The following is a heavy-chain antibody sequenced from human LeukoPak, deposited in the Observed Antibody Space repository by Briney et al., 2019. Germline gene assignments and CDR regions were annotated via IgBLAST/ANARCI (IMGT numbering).Heavy chain of an antibody. Sequence: GASVKVSFKASGGTFSSYAISWVRQAPGQGREWMGRIIPIFGIANYAQKFQGRVTITADKSTSTAYMELSSLRSEDTAVYYCARDRLGIVGATWGQGTMVTVSS. CDR2: IIPIFGIA. D-gene: IGHD1-26*01. J-gene: IGHJ3*01. CDR1: GGTFSSYA. V-gene: IGHV1-69*04. CDR3: ARDRLGIVGAT.